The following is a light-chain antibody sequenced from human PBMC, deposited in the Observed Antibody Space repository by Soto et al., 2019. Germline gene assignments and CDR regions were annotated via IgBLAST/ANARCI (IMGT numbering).Light chain of an antibody. V-gene: IGKV1-5*01. CDR2: DAS. CDR1: QSISSW. CDR3: QQSYSTPSWT. J-gene: IGKJ1*01. Sequence: DIQMTQSPSTLSASVGDRVTISCRASQSISSWLAWYQQKPGKAPKLLIYDASSLESGVPSRFSGSGSGTEFTLTISSLQPDDFATYYCQQSYSTPSWTFGQGTKVDI.